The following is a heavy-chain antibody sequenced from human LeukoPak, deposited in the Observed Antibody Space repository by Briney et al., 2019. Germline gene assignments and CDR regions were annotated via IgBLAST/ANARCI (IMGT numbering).Heavy chain of an antibody. CDR1: GFTFSSYA. CDR2: ISYDGSNK. V-gene: IGHV3-30*04. CDR3: ARDQPVVTSQFDY. J-gene: IGHJ4*02. D-gene: IGHD4-23*01. Sequence: GRSLRLSCAASGFTFSSYAMHWVRQAPGKGLEWVAVISYDGSNKYYVDSVKGRFTISRDNSKNTLYLQMNSLRAEDTAVYYCARDQPVVTSQFDYWGQGTLVTVSS.